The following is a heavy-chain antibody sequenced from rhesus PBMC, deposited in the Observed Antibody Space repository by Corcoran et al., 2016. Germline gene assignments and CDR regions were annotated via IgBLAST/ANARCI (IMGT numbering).Heavy chain of an antibody. V-gene: IGHV4-147*01. CDR2: IYGRSGTT. CDR3: ARALPAGTALFY. CDR1: GGSISSNY. D-gene: IGHD5-24*01. J-gene: IGHJ4*01. Sequence: QVQLQESGPGLVKPSEPLSLPCAVSGGSISSNYWRWLRRAPGKGLEWIGRIYGRSGTTKHTPTHNSRDTIATDTAKNQFSLKLSSVTAADTAVYYCARALPAGTALFYWGQGVLVTVSS.